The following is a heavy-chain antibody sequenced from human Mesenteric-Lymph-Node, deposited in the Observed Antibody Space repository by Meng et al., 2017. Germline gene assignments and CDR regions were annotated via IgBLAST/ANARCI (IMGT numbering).Heavy chain of an antibody. CDR3: ARDWEGWFDP. V-gene: IGHV3-30-3*01. CDR2: ISYDGSNK. CDR1: GFTFSSYA. Sequence: QVQLVESGGGVVQPGRSLRLSCAASGFTFSSYAMHWVRQAPGKGLEWVAVISYDGSNKYYADSVKGRFTISRDNSKNTLYLQMNSLRAEDTAVYYCARDWEGWFDPWGQGTLVTVSS. J-gene: IGHJ5*02. D-gene: IGHD1-26*01.